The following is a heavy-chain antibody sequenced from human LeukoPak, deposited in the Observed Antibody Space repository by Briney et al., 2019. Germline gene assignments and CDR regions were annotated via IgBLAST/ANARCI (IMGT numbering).Heavy chain of an antibody. Sequence: GGSLRLSCAASGFTFSSYSMSWVRQAPGKGLEWVSSISSSSSYIYYADSVKGRFTISRDNAKNSLYLQMNSLRAEDTAVYYCARSTGYFDAFDIWGQGTMVTVSS. D-gene: IGHD5-18*01. CDR1: GFTFSSYS. CDR3: ARSTGYFDAFDI. J-gene: IGHJ3*02. CDR2: ISSSSSYI. V-gene: IGHV3-21*01.